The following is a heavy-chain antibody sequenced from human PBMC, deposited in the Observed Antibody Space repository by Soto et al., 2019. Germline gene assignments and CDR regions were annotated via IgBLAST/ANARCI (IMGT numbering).Heavy chain of an antibody. V-gene: IGHV3-66*01. Sequence: GGSLRLSCAASGFTVSSNYMSWVRQAPGKGLEWVSVIYSGGSTYYADSGKGRFTISRDNSKNTLYLQMNSLRAEDTAVYYCARGGGYSGYDLGYYYYMDVWGKGTTVTVSS. J-gene: IGHJ6*03. CDR2: IYSGGST. D-gene: IGHD5-12*01. CDR1: GFTVSSNY. CDR3: ARGGGYSGYDLGYYYYMDV.